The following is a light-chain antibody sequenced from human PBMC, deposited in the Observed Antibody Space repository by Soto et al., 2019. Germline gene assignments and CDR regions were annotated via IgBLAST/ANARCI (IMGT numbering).Light chain of an antibody. Sequence: DIQMTQSPSTLSASVLDRVTITCRASQSIGNSLAWYQQIPGKPPKVLIHAASTLQSGVPSRFSGSGSGTECSITISSLQPDDFATYYCQQYGSYPLTFGGGTKVDIK. J-gene: IGKJ4*01. V-gene: IGKV1-5*03. CDR1: QSIGNS. CDR3: QQYGSYPLT. CDR2: AAS.